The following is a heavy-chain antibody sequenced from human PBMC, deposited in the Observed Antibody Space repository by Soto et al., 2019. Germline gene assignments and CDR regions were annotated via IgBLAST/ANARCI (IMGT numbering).Heavy chain of an antibody. CDR2: IYYSGST. V-gene: IGHV4-30-4*01. J-gene: IGHJ4*02. D-gene: IGHD5-12*01. CDR3: ARWLGYGPHFDY. Sequence: SETLSLTCTFSGGSISSGDYYWSWIRQPPGKGLEWIGYIYYSGSTYYNPSLKSRVTISVDTSKNQFSLKLSSVTAADTAVYYCARWLGYGPHFDYWGQGTLVTVSS. CDR1: GGSISSGDYY.